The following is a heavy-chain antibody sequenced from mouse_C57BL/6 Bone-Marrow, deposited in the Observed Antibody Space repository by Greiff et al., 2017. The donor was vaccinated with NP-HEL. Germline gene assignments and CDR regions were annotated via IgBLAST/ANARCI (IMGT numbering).Heavy chain of an antibody. Sequence: QVHVKQPGAELVKPGASVKMSCKASGYTFTSYWITWVKQRPGQGLEWIGDIYPGSGSTNYNEKFKSKATLTVDTSSSTAYMQLSSLTSEDSAVYYCARQLGWFAYWGQGTLVTVSA. CDR1: GYTFTSYW. V-gene: IGHV1-55*01. J-gene: IGHJ3*01. CDR2: IYPGSGST. CDR3: ARQLGWFAY. D-gene: IGHD4-1*02.